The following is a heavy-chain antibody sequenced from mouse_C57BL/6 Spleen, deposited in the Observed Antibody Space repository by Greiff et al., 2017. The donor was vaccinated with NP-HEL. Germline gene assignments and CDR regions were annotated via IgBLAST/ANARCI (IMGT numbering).Heavy chain of an antibody. V-gene: IGHV2-9*01. J-gene: IGHJ1*03. CDR1: GFSFTSYG. CDR2: IWGGGST. D-gene: IGHD1-1*01. Sequence: QVHVQQPGPGLVAPSQSLSITCTVSGFSFTSYGVDWVRQPPGKGLEWLGVIWGGGSTNYYSALMSRLSISKDNSTNHVFLKMNSLQTDDTARYYCARHGSSYWYFDFWGTGTTVTVSS. CDR3: ARHGSSYWYFDF.